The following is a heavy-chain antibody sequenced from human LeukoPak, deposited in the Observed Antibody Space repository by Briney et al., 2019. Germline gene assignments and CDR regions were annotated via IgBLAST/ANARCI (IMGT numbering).Heavy chain of an antibody. D-gene: IGHD4-17*01. V-gene: IGHV3-43*01. CDR1: GFTFDDYT. J-gene: IGHJ6*03. CDR2: ISWDGGST. CDR3: AKALEYGESDYMDV. Sequence: GGSLRLSXAASGFTFDDYTMHWVRQAPGKGLEWVSLISWDGGSTYYADSVKGRFTISRDNSKNSLYLQMNSLRTEDTALYYCAKALEYGESDYMDVWGKGTTVTVSS.